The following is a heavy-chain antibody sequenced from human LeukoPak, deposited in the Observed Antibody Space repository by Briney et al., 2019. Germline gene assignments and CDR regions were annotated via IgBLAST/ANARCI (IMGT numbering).Heavy chain of an antibody. Sequence: ASVKVSCKASGGTFRGYAISWVRQAPGQGLEWMGRIIPIFGTAKYAQKFQGRVTITTDESTSTAYVELSSLTSEDTAVYYCARAPSYSSNWYDYWGRGTLVTVSS. D-gene: IGHD6-19*01. V-gene: IGHV1-69*05. J-gene: IGHJ5*01. CDR1: GGTFRGYA. CDR3: ARAPSYSSNWYDY. CDR2: IIPIFGTA.